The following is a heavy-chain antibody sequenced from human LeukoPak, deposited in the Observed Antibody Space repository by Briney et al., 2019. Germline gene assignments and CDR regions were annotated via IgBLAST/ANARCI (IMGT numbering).Heavy chain of an antibody. CDR1: GFTFSSYW. Sequence: PGGSLRLSCAASGFTFSSYWMSWVRQAPGKGVEWVANIKQDGSEKYYVDSVKGRFTISRDNAKNSLYLQMNSLRAEDTAVYYCARGRAKSIAVAGTFDYWGQGTLVTVSS. J-gene: IGHJ4*02. CDR2: IKQDGSEK. V-gene: IGHV3-7*01. D-gene: IGHD6-19*01. CDR3: ARGRAKSIAVAGTFDY.